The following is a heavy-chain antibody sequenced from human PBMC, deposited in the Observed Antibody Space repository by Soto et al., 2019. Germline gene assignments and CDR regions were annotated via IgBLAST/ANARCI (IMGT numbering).Heavy chain of an antibody. Sequence: EVQLLDSGGGLVQPGGSLRLSCAASGFTFSNYAMTWVRQGPGKGLEWVSGISGSGGRSYYADSVKGRFTTSRDNSKSTLYLQMNSLRAEDTAVYYCAKAYFVWSSEQPYSFDYWGQGTLVTVSS. CDR3: AKAYFVWSSEQPYSFDY. J-gene: IGHJ4*02. CDR2: ISGSGGRS. V-gene: IGHV3-23*01. CDR1: GFTFSNYA. D-gene: IGHD3-16*01.